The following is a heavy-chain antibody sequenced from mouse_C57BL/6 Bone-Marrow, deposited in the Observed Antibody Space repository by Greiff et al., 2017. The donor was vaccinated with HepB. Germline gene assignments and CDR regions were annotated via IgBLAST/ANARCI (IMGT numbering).Heavy chain of an antibody. J-gene: IGHJ2*01. CDR1: GFNIKDDY. CDR2: IDPENGDT. CDR3: TTYYPYYFDY. Sequence: VQLQQSGAELVRPGASVKLSCTASGFNIKDDYMHWVKQRPEQGLEWIGWIDPENGDTEYASKFQGKATITADTSSNTAYLQLSSLTSEDTAVYYCTTYYPYYFDYWCQGTTLTVSS. V-gene: IGHV14-4*01. D-gene: IGHD1-1*01.